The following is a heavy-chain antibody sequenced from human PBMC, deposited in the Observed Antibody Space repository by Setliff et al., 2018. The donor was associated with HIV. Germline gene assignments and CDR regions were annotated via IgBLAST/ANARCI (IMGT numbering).Heavy chain of an antibody. J-gene: IGHJ3*01. CDR2: IYFTGSS. CDR3: ARVQMAYAAFDV. D-gene: IGHD4-17*01. Sequence: SETLSLTCTVSGGTISSSDYYWSWIRQPPGKGLEWIGSIYFTGSSDNNPSLKSRVTLSVDTSKHQFSLKLSSVTAADTAVYYCARVQMAYAAFDVWGQGTMVTVSS. CDR1: GGTISSSDYY. V-gene: IGHV4-61*08.